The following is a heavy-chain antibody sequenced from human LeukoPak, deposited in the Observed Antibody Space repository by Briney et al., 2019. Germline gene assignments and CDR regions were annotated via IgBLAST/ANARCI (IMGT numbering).Heavy chain of an antibody. D-gene: IGHD3-22*01. CDR2: IYPGDSDT. Sequence: GESLEISCKGSGYRFTSDWIGWVRQMPGKGLEWMGIIYPGDSDTRYSPSFQGQVTISADKSISTAYLQWSSLKASDTAIYYCARLLGPMIARGYFDYWGQGTLVTVSS. V-gene: IGHV5-51*01. CDR3: ARLLGPMIARGYFDY. J-gene: IGHJ4*02. CDR1: GYRFTSDW.